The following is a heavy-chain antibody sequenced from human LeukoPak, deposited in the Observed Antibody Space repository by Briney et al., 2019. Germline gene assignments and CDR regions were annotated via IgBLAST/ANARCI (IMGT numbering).Heavy chain of an antibody. V-gene: IGHV1-2*06. CDR2: INPNSCGT. CDR1: GYTFTGYY. J-gene: IGHJ4*02. CDR3: ARTRRRYYYDSSGYYDLGY. D-gene: IGHD3-22*01. Sequence: GASVKVSCKASGYTFTGYYMLWLRQAPGQGLEWMGRINPNSCGTNYAQKFQGRVTMTRDKSISTAYMELIRLRSDDTAVYYCARTRRRYYYDSSGYYDLGYWGQGTLVTVSS.